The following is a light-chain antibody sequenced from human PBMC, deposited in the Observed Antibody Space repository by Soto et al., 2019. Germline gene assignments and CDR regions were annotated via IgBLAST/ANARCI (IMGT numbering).Light chain of an antibody. Sequence: QSVLTQPASVSGSPGQSITISCTGTSNDVGGYNYVSWYQQHPGKAPKLMISDVTNRPSGVSNRFSGSKSDNTASLTISGLQAEDEAEYYCSSYTSSTTFVFGTGTKVTVL. CDR2: DVT. V-gene: IGLV2-14*03. CDR3: SSYTSSTTFV. J-gene: IGLJ1*01. CDR1: SNDVGGYNY.